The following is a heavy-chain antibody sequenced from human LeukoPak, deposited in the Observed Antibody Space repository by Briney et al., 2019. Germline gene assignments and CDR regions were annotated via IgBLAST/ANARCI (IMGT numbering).Heavy chain of an antibody. J-gene: IGHJ3*02. V-gene: IGHV4-4*02. CDR1: GGSISSGNW. Sequence: SETLSLTCAVSGGSISSGNWWSWVRQPPGKGLEWIGEIYHSGSTNYNPSLKSRVTISVDTSKNQFSLKLSSVTAADTAVYYCARGDRPREIPPLIRKKNAFDIWGQGTMVTVSS. CDR3: ARGDRPREIPPLIRKKNAFDI. D-gene: IGHD2-8*01. CDR2: IYHSGST.